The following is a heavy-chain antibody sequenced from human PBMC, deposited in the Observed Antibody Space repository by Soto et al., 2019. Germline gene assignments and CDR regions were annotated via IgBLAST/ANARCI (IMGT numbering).Heavy chain of an antibody. Sequence: SVKVSCKASGGTFSSYAISWVRQAPGQGLEWMGGIIPIFGTANYAQKFQGRVTITADESTSTAYMELSSLRSEDTAVYYCARSLSEYYDILTGYPTSPSLEYFQHWGQGTLVTVSS. CDR1: GGTFSSYA. CDR2: IIPIFGTA. J-gene: IGHJ1*01. V-gene: IGHV1-69*13. D-gene: IGHD3-9*01. CDR3: ARSLSEYYDILTGYPTSPSLEYFQH.